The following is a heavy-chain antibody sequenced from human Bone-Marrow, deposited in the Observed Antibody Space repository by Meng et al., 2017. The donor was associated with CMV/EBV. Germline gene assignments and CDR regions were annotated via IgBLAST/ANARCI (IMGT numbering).Heavy chain of an antibody. V-gene: IGHV3-7*01. J-gene: IGHJ4*02. Sequence: GESLKISCAASGFTFRDYWMSWVRQASGKGLEWVANIKQDGSEKYYVDSVKGPFTISRDNAKNSLCLQMNSLRAEDTAVYYCTIFDYWGQGTLVTVSS. CDR3: TIFDY. CDR1: GFTFRDYW. CDR2: IKQDGSEK.